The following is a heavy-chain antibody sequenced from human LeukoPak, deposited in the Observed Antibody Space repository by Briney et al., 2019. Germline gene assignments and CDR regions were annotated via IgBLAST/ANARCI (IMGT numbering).Heavy chain of an antibody. J-gene: IGHJ4*02. D-gene: IGHD3-22*01. V-gene: IGHV4-59*01. CDR1: GGSISSYY. CDR3: ARTYYYDSSGYYD. Sequence: PSETLSLTCTVSGGSISSYYWSWIRQPPGKGLEWIGYIYYSGSTNYNPSLKSRVTISVDTSKNQFSLKLSSVTAADTAVYYCARTYYYDSSGYYDWGQGTQVTVSS. CDR2: IYYSGST.